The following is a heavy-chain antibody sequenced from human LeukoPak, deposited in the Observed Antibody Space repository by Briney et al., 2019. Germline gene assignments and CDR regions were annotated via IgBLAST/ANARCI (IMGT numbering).Heavy chain of an antibody. CDR3: ARDSVPYGDYDYYGMDV. Sequence: GGSLRLSCAASGFTFSSYSMNWVRQAPGKGLEWVSSISSSSSYIYYADSVKGRFTISRDNAKNSLYLQMNSLRAEDTAVYYCARDSVPYGDYDYYGMDVWGQRTTVTVSS. CDR2: ISSSSSYI. V-gene: IGHV3-21*01. J-gene: IGHJ6*01. CDR1: GFTFSSYS. D-gene: IGHD4-17*01.